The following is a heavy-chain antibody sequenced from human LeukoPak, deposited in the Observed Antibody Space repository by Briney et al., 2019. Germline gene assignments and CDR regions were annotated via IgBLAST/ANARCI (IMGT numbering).Heavy chain of an antibody. CDR2: IKQDGSAK. V-gene: IGHV3-7*01. D-gene: IGHD6-13*01. CDR1: GFTFSSHW. Sequence: GGSLRLSCAASGFTFSSHWMSWVRQAPGKGLEWVANIKQDGSAKYYVDSVRGRFTISRDNAKTSLYLQMNSLRAEDTAVYYCAKERGAAGPLDYWGQGTLVTVSS. CDR3: AKERGAAGPLDY. J-gene: IGHJ4*02.